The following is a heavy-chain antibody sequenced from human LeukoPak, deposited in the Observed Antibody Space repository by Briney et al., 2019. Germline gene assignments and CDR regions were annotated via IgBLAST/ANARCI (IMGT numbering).Heavy chain of an antibody. CDR3: AKVNYGSGSYPDY. Sequence: PGGSLRLSCAASGFAFSSYGMHWVRQAPGKGLEWVAFIRFDGSDKYYADPVKGRFTISRDNSKNTLYLQMNSLRAEDTAVYYCAKVNYGSGSYPDYWGQGTLVTVSS. V-gene: IGHV3-30*02. J-gene: IGHJ4*02. D-gene: IGHD3-10*01. CDR2: IRFDGSDK. CDR1: GFAFSSYG.